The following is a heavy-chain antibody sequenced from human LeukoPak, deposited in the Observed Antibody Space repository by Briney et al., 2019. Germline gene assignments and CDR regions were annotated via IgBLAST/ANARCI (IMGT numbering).Heavy chain of an antibody. V-gene: IGHV3-7*01. J-gene: IGHJ4*02. Sequence: WGSLRLSCAASGFTFSSYWMSWVRQAPGKGLEWVANIKQDGSEKYYVDSVKGRFTISRDDAKNSLYLQMNSLRAEDTAVYYCARGAIWGSYRYLDYWGQGTLVTVSS. CDR1: GFTFSSYW. D-gene: IGHD3-16*02. CDR2: IKQDGSEK. CDR3: ARGAIWGSYRYLDY.